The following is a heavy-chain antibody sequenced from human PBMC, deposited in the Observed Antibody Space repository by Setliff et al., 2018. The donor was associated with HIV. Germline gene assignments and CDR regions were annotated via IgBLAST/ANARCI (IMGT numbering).Heavy chain of an antibody. Sequence: ASLKVSCKASGYTFTSFGFSWVRRAPGEGLEWLGWISAFNGNINYAQKFQGRVTMTTDTSTSTAYMELRSLRSDDTAVYYCAGDLIELGSGWSFDYWGQGTLVTVSS. J-gene: IGHJ4*02. D-gene: IGHD6-19*01. CDR2: ISAFNGNI. V-gene: IGHV1-18*01. CDR1: GYTFTSFG. CDR3: AGDLIELGSGWSFDY.